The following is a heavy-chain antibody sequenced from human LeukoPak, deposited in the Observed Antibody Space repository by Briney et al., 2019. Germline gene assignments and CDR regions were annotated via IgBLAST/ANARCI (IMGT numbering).Heavy chain of an antibody. Sequence: SVKVSCKASGGTFSNYAINWVRQAPGQGLEWMGRIIPILGIANYAQKFQGRVTITADKSTSTACMELSSLRSEDTAVYYCARASQDYYGSGSYYRGGDAFDIWGQGTMVTVSS. CDR2: IIPILGIA. D-gene: IGHD3-10*01. CDR3: ARASQDYYGSGSYYRGGDAFDI. V-gene: IGHV1-69*04. CDR1: GGTFSNYA. J-gene: IGHJ3*02.